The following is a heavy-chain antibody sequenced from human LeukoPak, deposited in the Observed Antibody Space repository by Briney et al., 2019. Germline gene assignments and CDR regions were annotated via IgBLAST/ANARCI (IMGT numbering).Heavy chain of an antibody. Sequence: HPGGSLRLSCAASGFTFSNFWMSWVRQAPGKGLEWVANIKVDGSEKYYVDSVKGRFTISRDNAENSLYLQMNSLRAEDTAVYYCARKTGTAGEAFDYWGQGTQVTVSS. CDR3: ARKTGTAGEAFDY. CDR1: GFTFSNFW. CDR2: IKVDGSEK. V-gene: IGHV3-7*03. J-gene: IGHJ4*02. D-gene: IGHD1-1*01.